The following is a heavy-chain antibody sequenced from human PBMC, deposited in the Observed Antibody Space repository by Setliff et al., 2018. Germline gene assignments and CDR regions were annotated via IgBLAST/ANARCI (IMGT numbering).Heavy chain of an antibody. Sequence: GGSLRLSCAASGFTFSSYSMNWVRQAPGKGLGWVSSISSSSSTIYYADSVKGRFTISRDNAKNSLYLQMNSLRAEDTAVYYCARAPSSSSASWFDPWGQGTLVTVSS. V-gene: IGHV3-48*01. CDR2: ISSSSSTI. CDR3: ARAPSSSSASWFDP. J-gene: IGHJ5*02. D-gene: IGHD6-6*01. CDR1: GFTFSSYS.